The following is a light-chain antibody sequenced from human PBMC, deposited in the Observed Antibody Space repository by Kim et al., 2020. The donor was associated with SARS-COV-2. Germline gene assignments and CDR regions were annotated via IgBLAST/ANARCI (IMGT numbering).Light chain of an antibody. Sequence: AIRMTQSPSSLSASAGDRITITCRASQSIGRCLVWYQQKPGKVPNLLIYDASTLQNGVPSRFSGSGSGTDFTLTINCLQSEDFATYYCQQCYGLPYTFGQGTKLEI. J-gene: IGKJ2*01. CDR2: DAS. CDR1: QSIGRC. V-gene: IGKV1-8*01. CDR3: QQCYGLPYT.